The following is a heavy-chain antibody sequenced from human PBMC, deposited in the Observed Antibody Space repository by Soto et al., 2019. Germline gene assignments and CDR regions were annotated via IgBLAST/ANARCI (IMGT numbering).Heavy chain of an antibody. CDR3: ARVAPIVVVPAAISRYFDL. CDR2: ISAYNGNT. J-gene: IGHJ2*01. V-gene: IGHV1-18*01. CDR1: GYTFISYG. D-gene: IGHD2-2*01. Sequence: GASVKVSCKASGYTFISYGISWVRQAPGQGLEWMGWISAYNGNTNYAQKLQGRVTMTTDTSTSTAYMELRSLRSDDTAVYYCARVAPIVVVPAAISRYFDLWGRGTLVTVSS.